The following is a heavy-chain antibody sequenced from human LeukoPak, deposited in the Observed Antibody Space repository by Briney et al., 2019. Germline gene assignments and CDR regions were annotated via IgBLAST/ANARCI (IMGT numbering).Heavy chain of an antibody. CDR3: ARGFYGGSLFDY. Sequence: PSETLSLTCAVYGGSFSGYYWSWIRQPPGKGLEWIGEINHSGSTNYNPSLKGRVTISVDTSKNQFSLKLSSVTAADTAVYYCARGFYGGSLFDYWGQGTLVTVSS. D-gene: IGHD2-15*01. CDR2: INHSGST. V-gene: IGHV4-34*01. J-gene: IGHJ4*02. CDR1: GGSFSGYY.